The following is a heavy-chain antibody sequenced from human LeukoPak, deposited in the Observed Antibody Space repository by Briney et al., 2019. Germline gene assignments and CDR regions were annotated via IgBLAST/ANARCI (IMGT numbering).Heavy chain of an antibody. CDR2: VRGSDGTT. J-gene: IGHJ4*02. Sequence: TGGSLRLSCAASGFTFTSFAMNWVRQTPGKGLEWVAGVRGSDGTTSYADSVKGSFTISRDISQNTLYLQINSLRAEYTAVYYCAKSPAANPYGYYVYDFWGQGTLVTVSS. CDR1: GFTFTSFA. CDR3: AKSPAANPYGYYVYDF. D-gene: IGHD4-17*01. V-gene: IGHV3-23*01.